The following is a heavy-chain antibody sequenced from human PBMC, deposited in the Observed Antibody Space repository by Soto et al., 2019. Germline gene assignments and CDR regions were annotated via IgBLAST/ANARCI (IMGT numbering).Heavy chain of an antibody. D-gene: IGHD3-3*01. V-gene: IGHV1-69*13. CDR1: GGTFSSYA. Sequence: ASVKVSCKASGGTFSSYAISWVRQAPGQGLEWMGGIIPIFGTANYAQKFQGRVTITADESTSTAYMELSSLRSEDTAVYYCASKGITIFGVVITQAYYYYYYVLDFSAQGSSVIGSS. CDR2: IIPIFGTA. CDR3: ASKGITIFGVVITQAYYYYYYVLDF. J-gene: IGHJ6*02.